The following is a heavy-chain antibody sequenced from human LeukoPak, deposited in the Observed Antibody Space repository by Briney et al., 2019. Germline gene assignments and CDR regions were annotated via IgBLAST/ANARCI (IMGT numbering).Heavy chain of an antibody. CDR2: IYYSGST. V-gene: IGHV4-59*01. J-gene: IGHJ3*02. CDR3: ARLPQIFGVVMGAFDI. CDR1: GGSISSYY. Sequence: SETLPLTCTVSGGSISSYYWSWIRQPPGKGLEWIGYIYYSGSTNYNPSLKSRVTISVDTSKNQFSLKLSSVTAADTAVYYCARLPQIFGVVMGAFDIWGQGTMVTVSS. D-gene: IGHD3-3*01.